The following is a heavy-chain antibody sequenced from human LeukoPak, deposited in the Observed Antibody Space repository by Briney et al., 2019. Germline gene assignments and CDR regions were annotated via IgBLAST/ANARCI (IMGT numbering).Heavy chain of an antibody. J-gene: IGHJ4*02. CDR1: GYTFTSYG. D-gene: IGHD5-12*01. Sequence: GASLKVSCKASGYTFTSYGISWVRQAPGQGLEWMGWISAYNGNTNYAQKLQGRVTMTTDTSTSTAYMELRSLRSDDTAVYYCARTSGESGYESNPDYWGQGTLVTVSS. CDR3: ARTSGESGYESNPDY. V-gene: IGHV1-18*01. CDR2: ISAYNGNT.